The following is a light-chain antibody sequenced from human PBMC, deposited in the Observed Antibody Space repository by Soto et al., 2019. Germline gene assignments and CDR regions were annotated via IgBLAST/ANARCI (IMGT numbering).Light chain of an antibody. J-gene: IGLJ2*01. Sequence: QSALTQPPSASGSPGQSVTISCTGTSSDVGNYNYVSWYQLHPGKALKLMIYEVNKRPSGVPDRFSGCKSGNTASLTVSGLQAEDEADYYCSSYAGSNGVIFGGGTKLAVL. V-gene: IGLV2-8*01. CDR2: EVN. CDR3: SSYAGSNGVI. CDR1: SSDVGNYNY.